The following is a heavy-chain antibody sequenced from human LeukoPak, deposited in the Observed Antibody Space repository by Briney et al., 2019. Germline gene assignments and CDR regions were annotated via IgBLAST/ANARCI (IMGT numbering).Heavy chain of an antibody. J-gene: IGHJ4*02. CDR2: IRYDGSSK. V-gene: IGHV3-30*02. Sequence: GGSLRLSCAASGFSFSEYAMHWVRQAPGKGLEWVAFIRYDGSSKYYVDSGKGRFTISRDNSKNMLNLKMNSLRPEDTAVYYSANDRAGGELFDYWGQGTLVTVSS. D-gene: IGHD1-7*01. CDR3: ANDRAGGELFDY. CDR1: GFSFSEYA.